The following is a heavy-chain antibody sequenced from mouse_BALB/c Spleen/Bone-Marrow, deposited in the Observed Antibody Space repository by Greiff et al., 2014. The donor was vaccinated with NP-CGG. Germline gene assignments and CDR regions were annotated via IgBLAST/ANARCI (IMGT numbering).Heavy chain of an antibody. CDR3: ARSRMRYGAMDY. J-gene: IGHJ4*01. CDR2: ISDGGNYS. V-gene: IGHV5-4*02. CDR1: GFTFSGYY. D-gene: IGHD2-10*02. Sequence: VQLKESGGGLVKPGGSLKLSCAASGFTFSGYYIYWLRQTPGKRVEWVATISDGGNYSYYPDSVKGRFTISRDNAKNNLYLQMSSLKSEDTAMYYCARSRMRYGAMDYWGQGTSVTVFS.